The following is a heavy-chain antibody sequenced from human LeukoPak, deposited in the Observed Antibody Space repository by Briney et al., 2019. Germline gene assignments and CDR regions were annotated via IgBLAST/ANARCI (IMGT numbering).Heavy chain of an antibody. CDR2: IKEDGSDK. J-gene: IGHJ4*02. D-gene: IGHD3-3*02. CDR1: GFTFSRSW. CDR3: ATLAFDS. Sequence: GGSLRLSCTASGFTFSRSWMHWVRQAPGKGLEWVADIKEDGSDKYYGGSVKGGFTISRDNAKNSVYLQMNSLSPEDTAIYFCATLAFDSWGRGTLVTVSS. V-gene: IGHV3-7*01.